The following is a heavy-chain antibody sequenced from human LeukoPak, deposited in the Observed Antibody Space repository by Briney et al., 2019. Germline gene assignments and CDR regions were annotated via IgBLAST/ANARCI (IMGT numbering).Heavy chain of an antibody. CDR3: ARVNCGGDCYSHDAFDI. V-gene: IGHV3-48*03. J-gene: IGHJ3*02. Sequence: GGSLRLSCAASGFTFSSYEMNWVRQSPGKGLEWVSYISSSGSTIYYADSVKGRFTISRDNAKNSLYLQMNSLRAEDTAVYYCARVNCGGDCYSHDAFDIWGQGTMVTVSS. CDR1: GFTFSSYE. CDR2: ISSSGSTI. D-gene: IGHD2-21*02.